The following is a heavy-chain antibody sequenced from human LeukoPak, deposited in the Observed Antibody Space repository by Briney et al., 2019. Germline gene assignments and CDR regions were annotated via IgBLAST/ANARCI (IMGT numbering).Heavy chain of an antibody. D-gene: IGHD6-19*01. V-gene: IGHV1-8*03. CDR1: GYTFTSLD. Sequence: GASVKVSCKASGYTFTSLDINWVRQATGQGLEWMGWTNPNSGYTGYAQKFQGRVTITRNTSISTAYMELSSLRSEDTAVYYCARVAGSIGYWGQGTLVTVSS. CDR2: TNPNSGYT. CDR3: ARVAGSIGY. J-gene: IGHJ4*02.